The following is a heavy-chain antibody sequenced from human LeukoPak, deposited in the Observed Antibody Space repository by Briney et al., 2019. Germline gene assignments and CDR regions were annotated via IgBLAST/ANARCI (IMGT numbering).Heavy chain of an antibody. CDR3: ARSKKPGVGVAGTGWYFDP. Sequence: ASVKVSCKTSGYTFTDYYIHWVRQAPGQGLEWMGWISTYIDNTKYAQNFQGRVTMTTDTSTSTAYMEVRSLRSDDTAVYFCARSKKPGVGVAGTGWYFDPWGQGTLVTVSS. D-gene: IGHD6-19*01. CDR2: ISTYIDNT. J-gene: IGHJ5*02. CDR1: GYTFTDYY. V-gene: IGHV1-18*04.